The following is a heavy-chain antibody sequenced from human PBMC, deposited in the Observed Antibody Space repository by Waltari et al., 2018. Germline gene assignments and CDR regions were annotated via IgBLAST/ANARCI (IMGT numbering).Heavy chain of an antibody. CDR2: IIPIFGTA. D-gene: IGHD3-10*01. CDR1: GYTFTSYG. CDR3: ARDSPPITMVRGALPFYYYYYGMDV. J-gene: IGHJ6*02. Sequence: QVQLVQSGAEVKKPGASVKVSCKASGYTFTSYGISWVRQAPGQGLEWMGWIIPIFGTANYAQKFQGRVTITADESTSTAYMELSSLRSEDTAVYYCARDSPPITMVRGALPFYYYYYGMDVWGQGTTVTVSS. V-gene: IGHV1-69*13.